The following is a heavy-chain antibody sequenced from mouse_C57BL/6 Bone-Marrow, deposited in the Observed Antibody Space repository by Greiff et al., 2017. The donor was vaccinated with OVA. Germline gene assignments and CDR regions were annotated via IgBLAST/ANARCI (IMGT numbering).Heavy chain of an antibody. CDR2: IYPRSGNT. V-gene: IGHV1-81*01. Sequence: QVQLQQSGAELARPGASVKLSCKASGYTFTSYGISWVKQRTGQGLEWIGEIYPRSGNTYYNEKFKGKATMTADKSSSTAYMELRSLTSEDSAVYFCASDYYGSSHLDYWGQGTTLTVSS. CDR1: GYTFTSYG. J-gene: IGHJ2*01. D-gene: IGHD1-1*01. CDR3: ASDYYGSSHLDY.